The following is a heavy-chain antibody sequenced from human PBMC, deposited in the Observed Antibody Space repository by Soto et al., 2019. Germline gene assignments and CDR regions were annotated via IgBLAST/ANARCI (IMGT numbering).Heavy chain of an antibody. J-gene: IGHJ4*02. D-gene: IGHD3-22*01. V-gene: IGHV1-18*01. Sequence: XSVKVASTTSGYLFTAYGRSWLRQAPGQRPEWMGWVSTNDDRTNYAQKFQCRVTMTTDRSTTTTSMELRSLRPDDTAVYYCARELNTESSAYYSFAFWGQGTLVTVSS. CDR3: ARELNTESSAYYSFAF. CDR2: VSTNDDRT. CDR1: GYLFTAYG.